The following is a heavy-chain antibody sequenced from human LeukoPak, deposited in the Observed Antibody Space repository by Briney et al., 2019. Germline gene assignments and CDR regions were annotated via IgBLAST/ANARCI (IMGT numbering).Heavy chain of an antibody. J-gene: IGHJ6*03. D-gene: IGHD6-6*01. CDR3: AIAARPDNPYYYYYMDV. CDR1: GGTFSSYA. V-gene: IGHV1-69*05. Sequence: SVKVSCKASGGTFSSYAISWVRQAPGQGLEWMGGIIPIFGTANYAQKFQGRVTITTDESTSTAYMELSSLRSEDTAAYYCAIAARPDNPYYYYYMDVWGKGTTVTVSS. CDR2: IIPIFGTA.